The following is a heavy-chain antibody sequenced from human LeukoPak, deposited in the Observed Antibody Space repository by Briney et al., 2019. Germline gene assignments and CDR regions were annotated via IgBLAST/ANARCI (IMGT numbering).Heavy chain of an antibody. J-gene: IGHJ4*02. CDR3: ARVYSDFWSGYYSHFDY. Sequence: ASVKVSCKASGGTFSSYAISWVRQAPGQGVEWMGWISAYNGNTNYAQKLQGRVTMTTDTSTSTAYMELRSLRSDDTAVYYCARVYSDFWSGYYSHFDYWGQGTLVTVSS. CDR1: GGTFSSYA. V-gene: IGHV1-18*01. D-gene: IGHD3-3*01. CDR2: ISAYNGNT.